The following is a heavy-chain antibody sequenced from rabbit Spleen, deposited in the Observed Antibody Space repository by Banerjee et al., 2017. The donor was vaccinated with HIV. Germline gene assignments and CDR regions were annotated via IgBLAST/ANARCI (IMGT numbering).Heavy chain of an antibody. CDR2: IDPIFGST. CDR3: ARGTYNSYEL. Sequence: QLKETGGGLVQPGGSLTLSCKASGFDFSSYGVSWVRQAPGKGLEWIGYIDPIFGSTYYASWVNGRFTISSHNAQNTLYLQLNSLTVADTATYFCARGTYNSYELWGPGTLVTVS. D-gene: IGHD6-1*01. CDR1: GFDFSSYG. J-gene: IGHJ4*01. V-gene: IGHV1S7*01.